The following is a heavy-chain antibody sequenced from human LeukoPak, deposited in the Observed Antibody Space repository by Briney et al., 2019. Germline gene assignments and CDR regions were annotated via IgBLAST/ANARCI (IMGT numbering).Heavy chain of an antibody. CDR2: ISGKGGST. V-gene: IGHV3-23*01. CDR3: AKAPVTSCRGAYCYPFDS. Sequence: PGGSLRLSCAASGFTFSSYDMSWVRQAPGKGLEWLSAISGKGGSTHYADSVKGRFTISRDNSKNTLYLQMNSLRAEDAAVYFCAKAPVTSCRGAYCYPFDSWGQGTLVTVSS. J-gene: IGHJ4*02. CDR1: GFTFSSYD. D-gene: IGHD2-21*01.